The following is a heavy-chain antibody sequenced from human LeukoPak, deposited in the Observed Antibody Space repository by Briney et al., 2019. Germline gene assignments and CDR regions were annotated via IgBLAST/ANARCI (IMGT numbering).Heavy chain of an antibody. V-gene: IGHV1-2*02. CDR1: GYTFTGYY. J-gene: IGHJ4*02. CDR3: AKTLYIAAAPGGFDY. Sequence: ASVKVSCKASGYTFTGYYMHWVRQAPGQGLEWMGWINPNSGGTNHAQKFQGRVTMTRDTSISTAYMELSRLRSDDTAVYYCAKTLYIAAAPGGFDYWGQGTLVAVSS. D-gene: IGHD6-13*01. CDR2: INPNSGGT.